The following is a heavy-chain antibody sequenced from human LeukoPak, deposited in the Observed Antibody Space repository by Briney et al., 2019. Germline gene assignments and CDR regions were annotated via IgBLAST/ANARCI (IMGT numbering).Heavy chain of an antibody. J-gene: IGHJ4*02. V-gene: IGHV3-48*02. D-gene: IGHD4-23*01. CDR3: ARDFYGGSEFDY. CDR1: GFTFSSYS. CDR2: ISSSSSTI. Sequence: PGGSLRLSCAASGFTFSSYSMNWVRQAPGKGLEWVSFISSSSSTIYYADSVKGRFTISRDNAKNSLYLQVNSLRDEDTAVYYCARDFYGGSEFDYWGQGTLVTVSS.